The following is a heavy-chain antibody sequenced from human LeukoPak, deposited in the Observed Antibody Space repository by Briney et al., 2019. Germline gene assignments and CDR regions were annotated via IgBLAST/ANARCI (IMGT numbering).Heavy chain of an antibody. D-gene: IGHD6-13*01. CDR1: GYSFTSFW. CDR3: ARASSSWFPYYYGMDV. V-gene: IGHV5-51*01. CDR2: IYPGDSDT. Sequence: GESLKISCKGSGYSFTSFWIGWVRQMPGKGLEWMGIIYPGDSDTRYSPSFQGQVTISADKSISTAYLQWSSLKASDTAMYYCARASSSWFPYYYGMDVWGQGNTVTVSS. J-gene: IGHJ6*02.